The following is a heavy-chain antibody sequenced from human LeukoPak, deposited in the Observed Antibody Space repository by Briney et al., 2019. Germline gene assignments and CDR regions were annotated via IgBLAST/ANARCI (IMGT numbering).Heavy chain of an antibody. CDR2: IHSSGFS. Sequence: PSETLSLTCTVSGDSISGYYWNWIRQPPGKGLEWIGYIHSSGFSYYYPSLKSRVTMPLDTSKNQFSLRLSSVSAADTAVFYCARGGSGFDIWGQGTMVTVSS. CDR3: ARGGSGFDI. CDR1: GDSISGYY. D-gene: IGHD3-16*01. V-gene: IGHV4-4*08. J-gene: IGHJ3*02.